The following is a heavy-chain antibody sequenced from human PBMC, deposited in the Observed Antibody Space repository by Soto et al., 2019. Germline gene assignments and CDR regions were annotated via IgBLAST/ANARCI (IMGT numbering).Heavy chain of an antibody. V-gene: IGHV3-9*01. CDR2: ISWNSGSI. CDR1: GFTFDDYA. CDR3: ANGAGGQLDHKWFDP. D-gene: IGHD6-13*01. J-gene: IGHJ5*02. Sequence: QPGGSLRLSCAASGFTFDDYAMHWVRQAPGKGLEWVSGISWNSGSIGYADSVKGRFTISRDNAKNSLYLQMNSLRAEDTALYYCANGAGGQLDHKWFDPWGQGTMVTVSS.